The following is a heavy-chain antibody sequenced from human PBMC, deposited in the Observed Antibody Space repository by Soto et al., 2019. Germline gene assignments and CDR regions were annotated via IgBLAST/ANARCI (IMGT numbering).Heavy chain of an antibody. V-gene: IGHV4-4*02. CDR2: IYHSGST. Sequence: QVQLQESGPGLVKPSGTLSLTCAVSGGSISSSNWWSWVRQPPGKGLEWFGGIYHSGSTNYKPSPQSRVTIPVDKSKNQFSLKLSSVTAADTAVYYCARDRGNYDFWSGAATYGMDVWGQGTTVTVSS. D-gene: IGHD3-3*01. CDR3: ARDRGNYDFWSGAATYGMDV. J-gene: IGHJ6*02. CDR1: GGSISSSNW.